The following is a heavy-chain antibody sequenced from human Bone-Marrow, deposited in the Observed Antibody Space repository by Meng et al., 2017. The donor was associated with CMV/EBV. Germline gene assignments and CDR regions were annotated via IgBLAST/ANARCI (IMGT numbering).Heavy chain of an antibody. CDR2: IKQDGSEK. CDR1: GFTFSSYW. J-gene: IGHJ4*02. Sequence: GGSLRLSCAASGFTFSSYWMSWVRQAPGKGLEWVANIKQDGSEKYYVDSVKGRFTISRDNSKNQLYLEMNRLRAEDTAVYYCAKVGGYSSMSDYWGQGTLVTVSS. CDR3: AKVGGYSSMSDY. D-gene: IGHD6-13*01. V-gene: IGHV3-7*01.